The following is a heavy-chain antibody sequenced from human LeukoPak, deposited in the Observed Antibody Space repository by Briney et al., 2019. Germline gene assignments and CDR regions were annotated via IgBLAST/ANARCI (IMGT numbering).Heavy chain of an antibody. D-gene: IGHD6-19*01. Sequence: GGSLRLSCAASGFTFSTYAMSWVRRAPGKGLEWVSAIGAGGFSTYYADSVKGRFTISRDNAKNSLYLQMNSLRAEDTAVYYCARDKGQWLGTTHLDYWGQGTLVTVSS. J-gene: IGHJ4*02. CDR3: ARDKGQWLGTTHLDY. CDR1: GFTFSTYA. V-gene: IGHV3-23*01. CDR2: IGAGGFST.